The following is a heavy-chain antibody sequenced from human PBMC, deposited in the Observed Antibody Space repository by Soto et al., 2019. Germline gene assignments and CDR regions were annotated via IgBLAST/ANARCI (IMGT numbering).Heavy chain of an antibody. V-gene: IGHV4-59*01. D-gene: IGHD6-19*01. Sequence: PSETLSLTCTVSGGSISSYYWSWIRQPPGKGLEWIGYIYYSGSTNYNPSLKSRVTISVDTPKNQFSLKLSSVTAADTAVYYCARGSQRWLVLTHFDYWGPGTPVSVS. CDR3: ARGSQRWLVLTHFDY. CDR1: GGSISSYY. CDR2: IYYSGST. J-gene: IGHJ4*02.